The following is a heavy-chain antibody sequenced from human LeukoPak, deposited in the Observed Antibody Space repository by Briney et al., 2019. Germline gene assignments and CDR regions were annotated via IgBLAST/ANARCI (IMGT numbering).Heavy chain of an antibody. CDR3: VRSDCDFYYVDV. V-gene: IGHV5-51*01. CDR2: IWPSDSDT. CDR1: GYNFANYW. J-gene: IGHJ6*03. Sequence: GESLKISCKASGYNFANYWVGWVRQMPGKGLEWVGIIWPSDSDTRYSPSFQDHVTITADESITTAHLQWSSLKASDTAMYYCVRSDCDFYYVDVWGKGTRVTVS. D-gene: IGHD3/OR15-3a*01.